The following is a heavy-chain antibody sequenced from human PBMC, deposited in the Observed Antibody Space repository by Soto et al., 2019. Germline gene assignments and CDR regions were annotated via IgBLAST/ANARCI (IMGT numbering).Heavy chain of an antibody. CDR2: INTGNGHT. CDR3: ASRGYDFWSGLDP. CDR1: GYTFTDYG. V-gene: IGHV1-3*04. Sequence: GASVKVSCKASGYTFTDYGIHWVRQAPGQRLEWMGWINTGNGHTKYSQKFQGRVTITRDTSARTAYMELNSLRSEDTAVYYCASRGYDFWSGLDPWGQGTLVTVSS. J-gene: IGHJ5*02. D-gene: IGHD3-3*01.